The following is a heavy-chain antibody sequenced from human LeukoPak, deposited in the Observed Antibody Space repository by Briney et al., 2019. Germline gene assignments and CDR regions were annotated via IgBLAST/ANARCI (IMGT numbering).Heavy chain of an antibody. CDR2: ISYDGSNK. CDR1: GFTFSSYG. Sequence: GRSLRLSCAASGFTFSSYGMHWVRQAPGKGLEWVAVISYDGSNKYYADSVKGRFTISRDTSKNTLYLQMNSLRAEDTAVYYCAKLYDAFDIWGQGTMVTVSS. V-gene: IGHV3-30*18. CDR3: AKLYDAFDI. J-gene: IGHJ3*02.